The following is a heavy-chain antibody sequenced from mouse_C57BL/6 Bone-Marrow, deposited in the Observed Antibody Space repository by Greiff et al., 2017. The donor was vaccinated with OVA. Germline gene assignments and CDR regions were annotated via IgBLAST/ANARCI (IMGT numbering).Heavy chain of an antibody. CDR3: TTLITTVVATNYYAMDY. CDR2: IDPENGDT. D-gene: IGHD1-1*01. V-gene: IGHV14-4*01. Sequence: EVQLQQSGAELVRPGASVKLSCTASGFNIKDDYMHWVKQRPEQGLEWIGWIDPENGDTEYASKFQGKATITADTSSNTAYLQLSSLTSEDTAVYYCTTLITTVVATNYYAMDYWGQGTSGTVSS. CDR1: GFNIKDDY. J-gene: IGHJ4*01.